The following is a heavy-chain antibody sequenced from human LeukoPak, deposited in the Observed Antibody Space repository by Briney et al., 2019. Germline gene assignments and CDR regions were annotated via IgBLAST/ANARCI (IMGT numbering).Heavy chain of an antibody. Sequence: KTSETLSLTCTVSGGSISSYYWSWIRQPPGKGLEWIGYIYYSGSTNYNPSLKSRVTISVDTSKNQFSLKLSSVTAADTAVYYCAGSSDYYYMDVWGKGTTVTVSS. CDR3: AGSSDYYYMDV. CDR2: IYYSGST. J-gene: IGHJ6*03. CDR1: GGSISSYY. V-gene: IGHV4-59*12.